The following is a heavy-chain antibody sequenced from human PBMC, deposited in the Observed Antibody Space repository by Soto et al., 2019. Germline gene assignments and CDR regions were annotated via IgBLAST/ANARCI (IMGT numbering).Heavy chain of an antibody. Sequence: SETLSLTCTVSGGSISSGDYYWSWIRQPPGKGLEWIGYIYYSGSTYYNPSLKSRVTISVDTSKNQFSLKLSSVTAADTAVYYCAREREGGAFDIWGQGTMVTVSS. CDR1: GGSISSGDYY. J-gene: IGHJ3*02. CDR2: IYYSGST. CDR3: AREREGGAFDI. V-gene: IGHV4-30-4*01.